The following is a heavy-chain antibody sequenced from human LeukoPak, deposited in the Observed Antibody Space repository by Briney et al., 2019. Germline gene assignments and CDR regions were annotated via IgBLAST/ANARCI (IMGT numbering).Heavy chain of an antibody. CDR1: GYTFTSHG. CDR2: IRPSTGDT. V-gene: IGHV1-18*01. CDR3: ARDGCSSTSCYAPPFNY. D-gene: IGHD2-2*01. J-gene: IGHJ4*02. Sequence: GASVKVSCKASGYTFTSHGISWVRQAPGQGLEWMGWIRPSTGDTDYALNLQGRVTLTTDTSTSTAYMELRSLRSDDTAVYYCARDGCSSTSCYAPPFNYWGQGTLVTVSS.